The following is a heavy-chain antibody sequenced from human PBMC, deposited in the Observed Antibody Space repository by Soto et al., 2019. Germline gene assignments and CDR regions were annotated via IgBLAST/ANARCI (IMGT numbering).Heavy chain of an antibody. J-gene: IGHJ4*02. Sequence: QVQLQQSGPGLLRPSQTLSLTCAISGDSVSTNRAARNWIRQSPSRGLEWLGRTYYDSIWYTDYAPSLKSRISVNTDTSKNQFSLQLDSVTPEDTAVYYCAGNYYRSGSYYSSFEYWGQGTQVTVS. CDR1: GDSVSTNRAA. CDR3: AGNYYRSGSYYSSFEY. V-gene: IGHV6-1*01. CDR2: TYYDSIWYT. D-gene: IGHD3-10*01.